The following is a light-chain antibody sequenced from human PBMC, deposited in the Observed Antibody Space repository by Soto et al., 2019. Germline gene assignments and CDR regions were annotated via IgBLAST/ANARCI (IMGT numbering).Light chain of an antibody. Sequence: QSALTQPASVSGSPGQSITISCTGTSSDIGGYNYVSWYQQHPGKAPKLMIYDVSYRPSGVSNRFSGSKSGNTASLTISRLQAEDEADYYCSSYTSSNSAVFGGGTQLTVL. CDR1: SSDIGGYNY. CDR2: DVS. J-gene: IGLJ7*01. V-gene: IGLV2-14*01. CDR3: SSYTSSNSAV.